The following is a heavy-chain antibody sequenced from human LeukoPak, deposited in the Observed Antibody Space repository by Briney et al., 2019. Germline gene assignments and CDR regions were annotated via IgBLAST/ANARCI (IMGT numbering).Heavy chain of an antibody. D-gene: IGHD6-13*01. CDR1: GFTFSSYA. CDR2: ISGSGGST. CDR3: AKDHHSSSSPGLE. Sequence: GGSLRLFCAASGFTFSSYAMSWVRQAPGKGLEWVSAISGSGGSTYYADSVKGRFTISRDNSKNTLYLQMNSLRAEDTAVYYCAKDHHSSSSPGLEWGQGTLVTVSS. V-gene: IGHV3-23*01. J-gene: IGHJ4*02.